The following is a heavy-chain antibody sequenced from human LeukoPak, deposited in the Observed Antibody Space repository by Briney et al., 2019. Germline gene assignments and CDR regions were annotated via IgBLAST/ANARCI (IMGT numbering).Heavy chain of an antibody. D-gene: IGHD2-2*01. J-gene: IGHJ1*01. V-gene: IGHV1-69*01. CDR1: GGTFSSYA. Sequence: ASVKVSCKASGGTFSSYAISWVRQAPGQGLEWMGGIIPIFGTANYAQKFQGRVTITADESTSTAYMELSSLRSEDTAVYYCARGVVVVPAASPYFQHWGQGTLVTVSS. CDR3: ARGVVVVPAASPYFQH. CDR2: IIPIFGTA.